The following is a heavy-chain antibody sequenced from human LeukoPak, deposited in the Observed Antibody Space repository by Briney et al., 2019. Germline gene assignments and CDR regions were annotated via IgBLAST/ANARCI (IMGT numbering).Heavy chain of an antibody. J-gene: IGHJ3*02. CDR3: ARGDDGWPDAFDI. D-gene: IGHD1-1*01. Sequence: SETLSLTCAVYGGSFSGYYWSWIRQPPGKGLEWIGEINHSGSTNYNPSLKSRVTISVDTSKNQFSLRLNSVTAADTAFYYCARGDDGWPDAFDIWGQGTMVTVSS. CDR1: GGSFSGYY. V-gene: IGHV4-34*01. CDR2: INHSGST.